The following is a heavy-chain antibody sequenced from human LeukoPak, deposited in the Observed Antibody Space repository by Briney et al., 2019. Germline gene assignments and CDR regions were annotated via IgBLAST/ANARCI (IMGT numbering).Heavy chain of an antibody. CDR3: AKETPYGIVVVPAATWSWFDP. Sequence: PGGSLRLSCAASGFTFRSHWMHWVRQAPGKGLVWVSRIKGDESYTNHADSVKGRFTISRDNAKNTLYLQMTSLRAEDTAVYYCAKETPYGIVVVPAATWSWFDPWGQGTLVTVSS. D-gene: IGHD2-2*01. V-gene: IGHV3-74*01. J-gene: IGHJ5*02. CDR1: GFTFRSHW. CDR2: IKGDESYT.